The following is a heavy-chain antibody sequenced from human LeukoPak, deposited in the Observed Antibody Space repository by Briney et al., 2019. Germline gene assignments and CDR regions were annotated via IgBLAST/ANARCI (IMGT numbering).Heavy chain of an antibody. CDR1: GFTFSSYW. V-gene: IGHV3-7*01. Sequence: GGSLRLSCAASGFTFSSYWMSWVRQAPGKGLEWVANIKQDGSEKYYVDSVKGRFTISRDNAKNSLYLQMNSLRAEDTAVYYCAKVGGFGELEAFDIWGQGTMVTVSS. CDR3: AKVGGFGELEAFDI. D-gene: IGHD3-10*01. J-gene: IGHJ3*02. CDR2: IKQDGSEK.